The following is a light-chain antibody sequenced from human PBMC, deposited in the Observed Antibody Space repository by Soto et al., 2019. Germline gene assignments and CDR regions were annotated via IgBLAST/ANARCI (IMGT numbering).Light chain of an antibody. J-gene: IGLJ1*01. V-gene: IGLV2-14*01. Sequence: QSALTQPASVSGAPGQSITISCTGTNIDVGAYNYVSWYQQHPGKAPKLMIYEVSNRPSGVSNRFSGSKSGDTASLTISGLQAEDEADYYCSSYTTSSTYAFGTGTQLTVL. CDR3: SSYTTSSTYA. CDR1: NIDVGAYNY. CDR2: EVS.